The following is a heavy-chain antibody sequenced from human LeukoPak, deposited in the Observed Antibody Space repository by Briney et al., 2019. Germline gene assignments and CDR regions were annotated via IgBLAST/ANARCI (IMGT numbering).Heavy chain of an antibody. D-gene: IGHD3-22*01. J-gene: IGHJ4*02. CDR1: GGSISSGSYY. V-gene: IGHV4-61*02. CDR3: ARLTRGYDFDY. Sequence: SETLSLTCTVSGGSISSGSYYWSWIRQPAGKGLEWIGRIYTSGSTNYNPSLKSRVTISVDTSKNQFSLKLSSVTAADTAVYYCARLTRGYDFDYWSQGTLVTVSS. CDR2: IYTSGST.